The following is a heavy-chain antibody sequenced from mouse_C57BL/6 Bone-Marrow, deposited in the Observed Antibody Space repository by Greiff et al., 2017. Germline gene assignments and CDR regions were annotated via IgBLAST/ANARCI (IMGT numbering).Heavy chain of an antibody. D-gene: IGHD2-3*01. J-gene: IGHJ4*01. CDR2: IDPSDSYT. CDR1: GYTFTSYW. V-gene: IGHV1-59*01. Sequence: VQLQQPGAELVRPGTSVKLSCKASGYTFTSYWMHWVKQRPGQGLEWIGVIDPSDSYTNYNQKFKGKATLTVDTSSSTAYMQLSSLPSEDSAVYYCARWWLLPSKAMDYWGQGTSVTVSS. CDR3: ARWWLLPSKAMDY.